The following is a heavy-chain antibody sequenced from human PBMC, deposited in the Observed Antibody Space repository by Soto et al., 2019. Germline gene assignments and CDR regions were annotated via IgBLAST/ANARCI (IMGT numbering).Heavy chain of an antibody. CDR2: ISSSSSYI. Sequence: PGGSLRLSCAASGFTFSSYSMNWVRQAPGKGLEWVSSISSSSSYIYYADSVKGRFTISRDNAKNSLYLQMNSLRAEDTAVYYCARVEMATRGIDYWGQGTLVTVSS. CDR1: GFTFSSYS. CDR3: ARVEMATRGIDY. V-gene: IGHV3-21*01. D-gene: IGHD5-12*01. J-gene: IGHJ4*02.